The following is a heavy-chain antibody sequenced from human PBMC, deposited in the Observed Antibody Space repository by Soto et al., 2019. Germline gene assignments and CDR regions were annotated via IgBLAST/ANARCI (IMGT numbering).Heavy chain of an antibody. Sequence: PSDTLSITCTVSRGSISSGDYYWIGIRHPPGKGLEWIGYIYYSGSTYYNPSLKSRVTISVDTSKNQFSLKLSSVTAADTAVYYCARGNGWDFSKWFDTWGQGTLVTVSS. V-gene: IGHV4-30-4*02. J-gene: IGHJ5*02. CDR3: ARGNGWDFSKWFDT. CDR1: RGSISSGDYY. CDR2: IYYSGST. D-gene: IGHD4-4*01.